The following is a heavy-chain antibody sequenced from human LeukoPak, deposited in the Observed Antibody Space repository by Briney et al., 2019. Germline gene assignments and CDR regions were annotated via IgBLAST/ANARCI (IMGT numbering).Heavy chain of an antibody. CDR3: ASASTGYSSSWDPRY. Sequence: PGGSLRLSCAASGFTFSSYSMNWVRQAPGKGLEWVSSISSSSSYIYYADSVKGRFTISRDNAKNSLYLQMNSLRAEDTAVYYCASASTGYSSSWDPRYWGQGTLVTVSS. D-gene: IGHD6-13*01. J-gene: IGHJ4*02. CDR2: ISSSSSYI. V-gene: IGHV3-21*01. CDR1: GFTFSSYS.